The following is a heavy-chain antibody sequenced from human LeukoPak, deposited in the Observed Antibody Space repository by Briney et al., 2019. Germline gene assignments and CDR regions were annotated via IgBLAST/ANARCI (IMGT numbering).Heavy chain of an antibody. J-gene: IGHJ4*02. D-gene: IGHD6-19*01. V-gene: IGHV3-30*18. CDR3: AKDKGEEWLVYNFDC. CDR1: GFTFSSYG. Sequence: GRSLRLSCAASGFTFSSYGMHWVRQAPGKGLEWVAVISHDGNNQHYADSVKGRFTISRETSKNRLYLQMNSLRAEDTAVYYCAKDKGEEWLVYNFDCWGQGTLVTVSS. CDR2: ISHDGNNQ.